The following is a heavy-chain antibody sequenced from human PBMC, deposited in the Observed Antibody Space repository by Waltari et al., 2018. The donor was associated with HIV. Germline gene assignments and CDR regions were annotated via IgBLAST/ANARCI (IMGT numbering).Heavy chain of an antibody. V-gene: IGHV1-2*02. CDR2: INPNSGGA. Sequence: QVPLVQLLAEVKRPWASMPFPCTAYEYPVTSYYMHWVRQAPGQGLEWMGWINPNSGGAKYAQKFQGRVTMTRDTSISTAYMELSRVRSDDTAVYYCARADSPLAPYYFDYWGQGTLVTVSS. CDR1: EYPVTSYY. CDR3: ARADSPLAPYYFDY. J-gene: IGHJ4*02.